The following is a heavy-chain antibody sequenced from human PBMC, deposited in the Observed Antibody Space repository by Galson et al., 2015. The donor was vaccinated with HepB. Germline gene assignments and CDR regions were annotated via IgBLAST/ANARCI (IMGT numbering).Heavy chain of an antibody. J-gene: IGHJ4*02. CDR1: GFTFSSYS. CDR3: ARMFLDGYPKYYFDY. Sequence: SLRLSCAASGFTFSSYSMNWVRQAPGKGLEWVSYISSSSSTIYYADSVKGRFTISRDNAKNSLYLQMNSLRAEDTAVYYCARMFLDGYPKYYFDYWGQGTLVTVSS. CDR2: ISSSSSTI. D-gene: IGHD5-24*01. V-gene: IGHV3-48*01.